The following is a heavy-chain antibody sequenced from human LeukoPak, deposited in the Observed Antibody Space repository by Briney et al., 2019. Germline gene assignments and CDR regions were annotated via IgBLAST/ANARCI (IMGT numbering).Heavy chain of an antibody. J-gene: IGHJ2*01. CDR3: EREGLRSGNLYFDL. D-gene: IGHD4-23*01. CDR2: IKQDGSEK. CDR1: GFTFSSYW. V-gene: IGHV3-7*04. Sequence: GGSLRLSCAASGFTFSSYWMSWVRQAPGKGLEWVANIKQDGSEKCSVDSVKGRFAISRDNAKNSMYLQMNSLRAEDTAVYYCEREGLRSGNLYFDLWGRGTLVTVSS.